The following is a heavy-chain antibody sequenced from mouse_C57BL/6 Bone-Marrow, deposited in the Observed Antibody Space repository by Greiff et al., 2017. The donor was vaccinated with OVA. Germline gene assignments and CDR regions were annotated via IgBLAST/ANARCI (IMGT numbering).Heavy chain of an antibody. CDR3: ARVVCRRYCDV. V-gene: IGHV5-16*01. J-gene: IGHJ1*03. Sequence: EVKLVESEGGLVQPGSSMKLSCTASGFTFSDYYMAWVRQVPEKGLEWVANINYDGSSTYYLDSLKCRFIISRDNAKNILYLQMSSLRSGDTAAYYCARVVCRRYCDVWGTGTTVTVSS. CDR2: INYDGSST. CDR1: GFTFSDYY. D-gene: IGHD1-1*02.